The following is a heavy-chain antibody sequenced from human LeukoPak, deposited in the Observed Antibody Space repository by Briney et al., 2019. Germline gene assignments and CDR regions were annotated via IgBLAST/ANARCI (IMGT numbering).Heavy chain of an antibody. CDR1: GFTFRTYG. Sequence: GGSLRLSCAASGFTFRTYGMNWVRQAPGKGLEWVSVISGSGSTYYADSVKGRFTISRDNSKNTLYLQMNSLRAEDTAVYYCAKFTGHYYYDSSGYPDYWGQGTLVTVSS. D-gene: IGHD3-22*01. CDR2: ISGSGST. J-gene: IGHJ4*02. CDR3: AKFTGHYYYDSSGYPDY. V-gene: IGHV3-23*01.